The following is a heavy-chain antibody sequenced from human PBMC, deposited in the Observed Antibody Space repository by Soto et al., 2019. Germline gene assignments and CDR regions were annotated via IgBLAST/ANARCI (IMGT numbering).Heavy chain of an antibody. Sequence: PGGSLRLSCAASGFTFSSYGMHWVRQAPGKGLEWVAVIWYDGSNKYYADSVKGRFTISRDNSKNTLYLQMNSLRAEDTAVYYCAGELNHFWSGYYRAGGMDVWGQGTTVTVSS. CDR2: IWYDGSNK. CDR3: AGELNHFWSGYYRAGGMDV. D-gene: IGHD3-3*02. J-gene: IGHJ6*02. CDR1: GFTFSSYG. V-gene: IGHV3-33*01.